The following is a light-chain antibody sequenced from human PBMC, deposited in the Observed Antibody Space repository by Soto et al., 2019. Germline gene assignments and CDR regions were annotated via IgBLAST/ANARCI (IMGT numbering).Light chain of an antibody. CDR3: TSYAGTYSFFYV. CDR1: RSDVGAYNY. V-gene: IGLV2-8*01. CDR2: EVS. J-gene: IGLJ1*01. Sequence: SVLTQPPPPSGAPGQAVTISCTGTRSDVGAYNYVSWYQQLPGKAPKLIIYEVSKRPSGVPDRFSGSKSGNTASLTVSGLQAEDEADYYCTSYAGTYSFFYVFGTGTKVTXL.